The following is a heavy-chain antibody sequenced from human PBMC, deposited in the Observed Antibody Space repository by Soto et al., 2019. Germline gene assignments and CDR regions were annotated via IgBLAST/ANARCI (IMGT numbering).Heavy chain of an antibody. CDR2: IYYSGTT. CDR3: ALRSMAVVPEY. D-gene: IGHD3-22*01. Sequence: PSETLSLTCTVSGDSISSGDYYWSWVRQSPGKGLEWIGCIYYSGTTYYNPSLETRLTMSVDTSKNQFSLRLSSVTAADTAVYYCALRSMAVVPEYWGQGTLVTVSS. J-gene: IGHJ4*02. V-gene: IGHV4-30-4*01. CDR1: GDSISSGDYY.